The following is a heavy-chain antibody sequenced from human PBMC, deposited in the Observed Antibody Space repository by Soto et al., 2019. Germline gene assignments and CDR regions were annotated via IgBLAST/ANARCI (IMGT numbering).Heavy chain of an antibody. D-gene: IGHD3-9*01. CDR3: AIWPSQLRYSGLYYYYGMGV. CDR1: GYRFTSYS. Sequence: GESLKISCPGSGYRFTSYSIGSLLQMPGKSLEWMGMIYPGDSDTRYSPSFQVQVTLSAYKSISTAYLQWSSRKASDTAMYSCAIWPSQLRYSGLYYYYGMGVWGQGITVTVSS. CDR2: IYPGDSDT. V-gene: IGHV5-51*01. J-gene: IGHJ6*02.